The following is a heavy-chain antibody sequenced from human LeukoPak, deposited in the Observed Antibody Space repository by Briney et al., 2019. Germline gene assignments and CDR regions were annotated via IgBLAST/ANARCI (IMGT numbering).Heavy chain of an antibody. CDR1: GYTFTSYG. CDR3: ARAPDYYYDSSGPHFDY. Sequence: ASVKVSCKASGYTFTSYGISWVRQAPGQGLEWMGWISAYNGNTNYAQKLQGRVTMTTDTSASTAYMELRSLRSDDTAVYYCARAPDYYYDSSGPHFDYWGQGTLVTVSS. J-gene: IGHJ4*02. V-gene: IGHV1-18*01. CDR2: ISAYNGNT. D-gene: IGHD3-22*01.